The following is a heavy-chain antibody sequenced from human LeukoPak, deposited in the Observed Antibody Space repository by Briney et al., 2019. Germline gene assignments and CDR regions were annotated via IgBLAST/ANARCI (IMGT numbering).Heavy chain of an antibody. Sequence: PGGSLRLSCAASGFTFSSYSMNWVRQTPGKGLEWVSSISSSSSYIYYADSVKGRFTISRDNAKNSLYLQINSLRAEGTAVYYCARVEMYYDFLSAFDYWGQGTLVTVSS. CDR3: ARVEMYYDFLSAFDY. CDR2: ISSSSSYI. CDR1: GFTFSSYS. J-gene: IGHJ4*02. D-gene: IGHD3-3*01. V-gene: IGHV3-21*01.